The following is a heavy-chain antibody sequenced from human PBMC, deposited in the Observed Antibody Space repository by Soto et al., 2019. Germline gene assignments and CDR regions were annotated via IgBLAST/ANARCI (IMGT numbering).Heavy chain of an antibody. Sequence: EVQLVESGGGLVKRGGSLRLSCAASGFAFSSYSINWVCHARAKGLELVSSISSSSSYIYDADSVRGRFTISRDNAKNSLYRQMNGLRAQETAVYYCARGGVGGHWYDPWGQGTLVTVSS. CDR3: ARGGVGGHWYDP. CDR2: ISSSSSYI. D-gene: IGHD3-10*01. CDR1: GFAFSSYS. V-gene: IGHV3-21*01. J-gene: IGHJ5*02.